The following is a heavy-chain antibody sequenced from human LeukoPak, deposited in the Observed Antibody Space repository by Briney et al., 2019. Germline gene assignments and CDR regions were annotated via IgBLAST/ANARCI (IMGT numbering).Heavy chain of an antibody. Sequence: GESLKISCRVSGYSFTTYWIGGVRQMPGKGLEWMGIIYPGDSDTRYSPSFQGQVTMSADKSINTAYLQWSSLKASDTAMYYCARRQGSSRTSCPPDSWGQGTLVTVSS. CDR1: GYSFTTYW. J-gene: IGHJ4*02. CDR3: ARRQGSSRTSCPPDS. V-gene: IGHV5-51*01. CDR2: IYPGDSDT. D-gene: IGHD2-2*01.